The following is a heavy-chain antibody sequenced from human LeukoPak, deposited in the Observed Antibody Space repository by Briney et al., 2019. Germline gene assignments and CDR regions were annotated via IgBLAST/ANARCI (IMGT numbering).Heavy chain of an antibody. Sequence: SETLSLTCTVSGGSISSYYWSWIRQPAGKGLEWIGRIYTSGSTNYNPSLKSRATISVDTSKNQFSLNLRSLTPADTAVYYCAREVDSRFDTWGQGVLVSVSS. V-gene: IGHV4-4*07. CDR1: GGSISSYY. J-gene: IGHJ5*02. CDR2: IYTSGST. D-gene: IGHD3-22*01. CDR3: AREVDSRFDT.